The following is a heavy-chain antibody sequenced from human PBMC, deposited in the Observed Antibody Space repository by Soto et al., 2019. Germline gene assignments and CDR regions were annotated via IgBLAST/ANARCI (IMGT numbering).Heavy chain of an antibody. D-gene: IGHD6-13*01. J-gene: IGHJ5*02. CDR3: ARAGSSSWSVSRPYNNWFDP. Sequence: ASVKVSCKASGYTFTSYYMHWGRQAPGQGLEWMGIINPSGGSTSYAQKFQGRVTMTRDTSTSTVYMELSSLRSEDTAVYYCARAGSSSWSVSRPYNNWFDPWGQGTLVTVSS. CDR1: GYTFTSYY. CDR2: INPSGGST. V-gene: IGHV1-46*01.